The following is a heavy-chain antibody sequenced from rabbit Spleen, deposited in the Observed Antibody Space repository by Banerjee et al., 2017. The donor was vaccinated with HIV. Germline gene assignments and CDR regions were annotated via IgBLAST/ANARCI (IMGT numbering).Heavy chain of an antibody. J-gene: IGHJ4*01. V-gene: IGHV1S45*01. CDR2: IYTGNGRS. CDR3: ARETSSGWGVVSYYFNL. Sequence: QQQLEESGGGLVKPGGTLTLTCKASGIDFSRYYDMCWVRQAPGKGLEWIGCIYTGNGRSYYASWAKGRFTISKTSSTPVTLQMTSLTAADTATYFCARETSSGWGVVSYYFNLWGPGTLVTVS. D-gene: IGHD4-1*01. CDR1: GIDFSRYYD.